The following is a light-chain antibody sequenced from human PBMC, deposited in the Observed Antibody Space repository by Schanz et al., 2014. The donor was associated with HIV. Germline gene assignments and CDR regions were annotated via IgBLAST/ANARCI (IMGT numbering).Light chain of an antibody. Sequence: EIVMTQSPVTLSVSPGERATLSCRASQSVGSNLAWYQQKPGQAPRLLIYGASSRATGIPDRFSGTGSGTDFTLTISSLEPEDFAVYYCQYFGNSGGTFGGGTKVEIK. V-gene: IGKV3-20*01. CDR3: QYFGNSGGT. CDR1: QSVGSN. J-gene: IGKJ4*01. CDR2: GAS.